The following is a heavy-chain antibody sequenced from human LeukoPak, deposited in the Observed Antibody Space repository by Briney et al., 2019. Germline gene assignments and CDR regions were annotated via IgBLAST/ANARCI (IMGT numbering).Heavy chain of an antibody. CDR1: GDSVSSNSVT. Sequence: SQTLSLTCDISGDSVSSNSVTWNWIRQSLSRGLEWLGRTYYRSTWYNDYAVSVRGRITVNPDTSKNQFSLHLNSVTPEDTAVYYCARRLTQYDCFDPWGQGILVTVSS. J-gene: IGHJ5*02. CDR3: ARRLTQYDCFDP. D-gene: IGHD2-2*01. CDR2: TYYRSTWYN. V-gene: IGHV6-1*01.